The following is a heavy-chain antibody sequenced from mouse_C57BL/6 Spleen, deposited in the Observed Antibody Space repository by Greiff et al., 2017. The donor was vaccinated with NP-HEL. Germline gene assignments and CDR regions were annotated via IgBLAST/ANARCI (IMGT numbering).Heavy chain of an antibody. V-gene: IGHV5-12*01. Sequence: EVKLVESGGGLVQPGGSLKLSCAASGFTFSDYYMYWVRQTPEKRLEWVAYISNGGGSTYYPDTVKGRFTISRDNAKNTLYLQMSRLKSEDTAMYYCARHGDDYGYFDYWGQGTTLTVSS. J-gene: IGHJ2*01. CDR3: ARHGDDYGYFDY. CDR2: ISNGGGST. D-gene: IGHD2-4*01. CDR1: GFTFSDYY.